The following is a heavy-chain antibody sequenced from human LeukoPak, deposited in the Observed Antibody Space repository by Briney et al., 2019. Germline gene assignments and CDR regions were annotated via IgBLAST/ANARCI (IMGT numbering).Heavy chain of an antibody. CDR2: ISHDGSNK. Sequence: GRSLRLSCAASGFTFSSYGMHWVRQAPGKGLEWVAVISHDGSNKYYADSVKGRFTISRDNSKNTLYLQMNSLRAEDTAVYYCAKTRGYSYGHGFDYWGQGTLVTVSS. D-gene: IGHD5-18*01. V-gene: IGHV3-30*18. CDR1: GFTFSSYG. J-gene: IGHJ4*02. CDR3: AKTRGYSYGHGFDY.